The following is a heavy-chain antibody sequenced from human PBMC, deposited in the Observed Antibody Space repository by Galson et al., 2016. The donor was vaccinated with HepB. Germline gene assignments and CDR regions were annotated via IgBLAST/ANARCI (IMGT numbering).Heavy chain of an antibody. CDR1: GGSITSGGHY. V-gene: IGHV4-31*03. CDR2: VYYTGST. D-gene: IGHD5-12*01. Sequence: TLSLTCTVSGGSITSGGHYWSWIRQFPGKGLEWIGYVYYTGSTFYNPSLQSRASISIDTSRNKFSLRLSSVTAADTAVFFWVRDSGSPGYAGHWGPGTLVTVSS. J-gene: IGHJ4*02. CDR3: VRDSGSPGYAGH.